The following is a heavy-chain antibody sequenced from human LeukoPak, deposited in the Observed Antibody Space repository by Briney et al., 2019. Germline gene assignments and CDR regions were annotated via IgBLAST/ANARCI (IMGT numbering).Heavy chain of an antibody. D-gene: IGHD2-2*01. CDR1: GFTFSSYS. CDR2: ISSSSSYI. Sequence: PGGSLRLSCAASGFTFSSYSMNWVRQAPGKGLEWVSSISSSSSYIYYADSVEGRFTISRDNAKNSLYLQMNSLRAEDTAVYYCAGGYCSSTSCYATKSYYYYGMDVWGQGTTVTVSS. V-gene: IGHV3-21*01. J-gene: IGHJ6*02. CDR3: AGGYCSSTSCYATKSYYYYGMDV.